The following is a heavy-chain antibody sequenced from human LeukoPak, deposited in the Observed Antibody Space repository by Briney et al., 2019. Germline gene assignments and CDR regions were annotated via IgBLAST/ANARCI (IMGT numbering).Heavy chain of an antibody. Sequence: SETLSLTCTVSGGSISSYYWSWIRQPPGKGLEWIGYIYYSGSTNYNPSLKSRATISVDTSKNQFSLKLSSVTAADTAVYYCAREWYSSGWYFDYWGQGTLVTVSS. D-gene: IGHD6-19*01. CDR2: IYYSGST. CDR1: GGSISSYY. J-gene: IGHJ4*02. V-gene: IGHV4-59*01. CDR3: AREWYSSGWYFDY.